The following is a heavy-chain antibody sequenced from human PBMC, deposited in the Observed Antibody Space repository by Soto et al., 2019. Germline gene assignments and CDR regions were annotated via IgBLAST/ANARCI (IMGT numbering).Heavy chain of an antibody. CDR3: AKDTRYFDWLFPFDY. CDR1: GFTFSSYA. D-gene: IGHD3-9*01. J-gene: IGHJ4*02. CDR2: ISGSGGST. Sequence: GSLRLSCAASGFTFSSYAMSWVRQAPGRGLEWVSAISGSGGSTYYADSVKGRFTISRDNSKNTLYLQMNSLRAEDTAVYYCAKDTRYFDWLFPFDYWGQGTLVTVSS. V-gene: IGHV3-23*01.